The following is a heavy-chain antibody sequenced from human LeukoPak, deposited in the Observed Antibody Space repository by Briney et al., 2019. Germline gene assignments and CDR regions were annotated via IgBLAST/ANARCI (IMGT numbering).Heavy chain of an antibody. Sequence: PGGSLRLSCAASGFTFSSYAMSWVRQAPGKWLEWVSAISGSGSRYYADSVKGRFTISRDNSKNTLYLQMNSLKAEDTAVYYCAKGLQWELPFDYWGQGTLVTVSS. J-gene: IGHJ4*02. V-gene: IGHV3-23*01. D-gene: IGHD1-26*01. CDR2: ISGSGSR. CDR1: GFTFSSYA. CDR3: AKGLQWELPFDY.